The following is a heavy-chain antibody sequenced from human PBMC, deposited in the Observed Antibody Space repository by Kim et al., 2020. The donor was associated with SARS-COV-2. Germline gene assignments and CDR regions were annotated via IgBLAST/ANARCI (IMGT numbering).Heavy chain of an antibody. CDR2: IIPIFGTA. V-gene: IGHV1-69*13. CDR1: GGTLSSYA. CDR3: ARALEYDFWSGYPTGYFDY. J-gene: IGHJ4*02. Sequence: SVKVSCKASGGTLSSYAISWVRQAPGQGLEWMGGIIPIFGTANYAQKFQGRVTITADESTSIAYMELSSLRSEDTAVYYCARALEYDFWSGYPTGYFDYWGQGTLVTVSS. D-gene: IGHD3-3*01.